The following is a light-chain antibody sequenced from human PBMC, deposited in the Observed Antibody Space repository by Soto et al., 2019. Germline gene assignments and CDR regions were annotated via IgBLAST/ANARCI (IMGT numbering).Light chain of an antibody. Sequence: EIVLTQSPATLSLSPGATATLSCRASQTINYYLAWYQQKPGQAPRLLIYDASKRATGIPARFSGSGSGTDFTLTISSLEPEDFAVYYCQQRYSWITFGQGTRLEIK. CDR1: QTINYY. J-gene: IGKJ5*01. CDR3: QQRYSWIT. V-gene: IGKV3-11*01. CDR2: DAS.